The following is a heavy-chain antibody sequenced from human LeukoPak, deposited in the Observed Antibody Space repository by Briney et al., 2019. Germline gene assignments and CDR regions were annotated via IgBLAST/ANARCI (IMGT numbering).Heavy chain of an antibody. V-gene: IGHV1-69*13. J-gene: IGHJ6*04. CDR1: GGTFSSYA. CDR3: ARDTYYGSREGGMDV. CDR2: IIPIFGTA. Sequence: SVKVSCKASGGTFSSYAISWVRQAPGQGLEWMGGIIPIFGTANYAQKFQGRVTITADESTSTAYMKLSSLRSEDTAVYCCARDTYYGSREGGMDVWGKGTTVTVSS. D-gene: IGHD3-10*01.